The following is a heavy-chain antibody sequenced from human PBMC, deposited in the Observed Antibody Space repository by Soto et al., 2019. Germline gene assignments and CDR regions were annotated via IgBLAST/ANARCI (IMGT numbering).Heavy chain of an antibody. J-gene: IGHJ5*02. CDR3: ARANVAAAGPWFDP. V-gene: IGHV1-69*02. CDR1: GGTFSSYT. D-gene: IGHD6-13*01. CDR2: IIPILGIA. Sequence: QVQLVQSGAEVKKPGSSVKVSCTASGGTFSSYTISWVRQAPGQGLEWMGRIIPILGIANYAQKFQGRVTITADKSTSTAYMELSSLRSEDTAVYYCARANVAAAGPWFDPWGQGTLVTVSS.